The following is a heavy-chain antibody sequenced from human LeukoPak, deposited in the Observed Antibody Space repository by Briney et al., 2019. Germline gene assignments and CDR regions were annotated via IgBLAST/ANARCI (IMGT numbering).Heavy chain of an antibody. Sequence: SETLSLTCAVSGDSISGSYWSWIRQPPGKGLEWIGFLSYSGTTSYNPSLKSRLTISGDTSRNQFSLKLSSVTAADTAVYYCARLTSNGATYFEYWGQGTLVTVSS. J-gene: IGHJ4*02. V-gene: IGHV4-59*08. D-gene: IGHD2-2*01. CDR3: ARLTSNGATYFEY. CDR1: GDSISGSY. CDR2: LSYSGTT.